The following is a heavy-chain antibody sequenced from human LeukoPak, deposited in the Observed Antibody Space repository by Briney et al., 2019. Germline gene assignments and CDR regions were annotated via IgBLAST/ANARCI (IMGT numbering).Heavy chain of an antibody. J-gene: IGHJ4*02. CDR1: GDSIGGYY. CDR3: ARLTTAGYLNH. D-gene: IGHD6-19*01. CDR2: IYYSGRT. Sequence: SETPSLTCTVYGDSIGGYYWSWIRQPPGKGLEWIAYIYYSGRTNSNPPLKSRVTISLDTSKNQFSLKLSSVTAADTAVYYCARLTTAGYLNHWGQGTLVTVSS. V-gene: IGHV4-59*08.